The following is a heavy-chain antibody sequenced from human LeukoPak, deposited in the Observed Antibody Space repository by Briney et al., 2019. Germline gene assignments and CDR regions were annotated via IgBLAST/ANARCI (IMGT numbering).Heavy chain of an antibody. J-gene: IGHJ4*02. CDR2: IYYSGGT. D-gene: IGHD5-18*01. CDR3: ARGLRGYSYGN. Sequence: SETLSLTCTVSGDSISSYCWSWIRQPPGKGLEWIGYIYYSGGTNYNPSLKSRVTISVDTSKKQFSLKLSSVTAADTAVYFCARGLRGYSYGNWGQGTLVTVSS. V-gene: IGHV4-59*01. CDR1: GDSISSYC.